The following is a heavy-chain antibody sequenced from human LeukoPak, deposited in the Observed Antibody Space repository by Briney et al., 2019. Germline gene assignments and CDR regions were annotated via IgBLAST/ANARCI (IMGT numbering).Heavy chain of an antibody. CDR3: AKEHMAAAVYYFDY. CDR1: GFTFSSYA. D-gene: IGHD6-13*01. Sequence: GGSLRLSCAASGFTFSSYAMTWVRQAPGKGLEWVSSIVGNGGGTYYADSVKGRFTISRDNSKNTLYLQMSSLRAEDTAAYYCAKEHMAAAVYYFDYWGQGTLVTVSS. V-gene: IGHV3-23*01. CDR2: IVGNGGGT. J-gene: IGHJ4*02.